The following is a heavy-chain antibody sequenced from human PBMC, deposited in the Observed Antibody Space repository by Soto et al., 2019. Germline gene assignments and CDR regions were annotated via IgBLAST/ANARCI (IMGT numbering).Heavy chain of an antibody. CDR3: AKESLGRHFDFDY. CDR1: GFTFSNYA. Sequence: VQMLESGGGLVQPGGSLRLSCAASGFTFSNYALSWVRQAPGKGLEWVSGIDESGTNTYYADSVKGRFTISRDNSRNTLYLETNSLRAGDTAVYHCAKESLGRHFDFDYWGQGTLVTVSS. CDR2: IDESGTNT. D-gene: IGHD3-10*01. J-gene: IGHJ4*02. V-gene: IGHV3-23*01.